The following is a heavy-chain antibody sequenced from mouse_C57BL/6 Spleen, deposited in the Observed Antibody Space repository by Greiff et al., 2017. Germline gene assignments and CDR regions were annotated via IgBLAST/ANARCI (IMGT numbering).Heavy chain of an antibody. CDR1: GYTFTSYW. V-gene: IGHV1-55*01. Sequence: VQLQQPGAELVKPGASVKMSCKASGYTFTSYWITWVKQRPGQGLEWIGDIYPGSGSTNYNEKFKSKATLTVDTSSSTAYMQLSSLTSEDSAVYYCARGNYDYDRYYFDYWGQGTTLTVSS. CDR2: IYPGSGST. CDR3: ARGNYDYDRYYFDY. D-gene: IGHD2-4*01. J-gene: IGHJ2*01.